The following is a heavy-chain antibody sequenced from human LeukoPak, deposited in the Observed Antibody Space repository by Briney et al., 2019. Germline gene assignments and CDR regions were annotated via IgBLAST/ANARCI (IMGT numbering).Heavy chain of an antibody. CDR3: TRDLGQWLLQGIFFDY. V-gene: IGHV1-18*04. CDR2: ISAYSTYNGNT. J-gene: IGHJ4*02. D-gene: IGHD5-12*01. CDR1: GYTFTDYY. Sequence: GASVKVSCKTSGYTFTDYYIHWVRQAPGQGPEWMGWISAYSTYNGNTNYAQKFQGRVTMTTDTSTSTAYMELRSLRSDDTAVYYCTRDLGQWLLQGIFFDYWGQGTLVTVSS.